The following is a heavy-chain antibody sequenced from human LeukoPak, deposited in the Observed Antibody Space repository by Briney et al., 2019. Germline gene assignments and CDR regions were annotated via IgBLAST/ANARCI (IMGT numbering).Heavy chain of an antibody. CDR3: ARDRALGSGKFYFDY. V-gene: IGHV4-59*01. Sequence: SETLSLTCTVSGGSISSYYWSWIRQPPGKGLEWIGYMYNSGSTNYNPSLKSRVTTSVDTSKNQFSLKLSSVTAADTAVYYCARDRALGSGKFYFDYWGQGTLVTVSS. CDR2: MYNSGST. J-gene: IGHJ4*02. D-gene: IGHD3-16*01. CDR1: GGSISSYY.